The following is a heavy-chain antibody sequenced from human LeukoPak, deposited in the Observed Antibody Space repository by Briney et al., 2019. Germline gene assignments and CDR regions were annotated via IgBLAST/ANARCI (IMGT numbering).Heavy chain of an antibody. CDR3: AKDRGY. Sequence: GGSLRLSCAASGLTFSSFPMTWVRQAPGKGLEWVSAISGSGGTTYYADSVKGRFTISRDNSKNTLSLQMNSLTAEDTSVYYCAKDRGYWGQGTLVAVSS. J-gene: IGHJ4*02. CDR1: GLTFSSFP. CDR2: ISGSGGTT. V-gene: IGHV3-23*01.